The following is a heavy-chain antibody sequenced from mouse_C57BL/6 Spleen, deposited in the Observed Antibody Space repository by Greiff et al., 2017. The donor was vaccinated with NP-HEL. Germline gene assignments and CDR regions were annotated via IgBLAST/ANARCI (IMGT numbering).Heavy chain of an antibody. V-gene: IGHV1-61*01. J-gene: IGHJ4*01. CDR3: ARLDSNYYAMDY. Sequence: QVQLQQPGAELVRPGSSVKLSCKASGYTFTSYWMDWVKQRPGQGLEWIGNIYPSDSETHYNQKFKDKATLTVDKSSSAAYMQLSSLTSEDSAVYYCARLDSNYYAMDYWGQGTSVTVSS. CDR2: IYPSDSET. D-gene: IGHD2-5*01. CDR1: GYTFTSYW.